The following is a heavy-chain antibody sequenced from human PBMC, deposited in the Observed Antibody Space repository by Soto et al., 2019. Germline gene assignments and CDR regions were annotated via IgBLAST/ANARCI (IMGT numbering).Heavy chain of an antibody. D-gene: IGHD2-15*01. V-gene: IGHV4-61*01. CDR2: IYYSGST. J-gene: IGHJ6*04. CDR1: GGSVSSGSYY. Sequence: SETLSLTCTVSGGSVSSGSYYWSWIRQPPGKGLEWIGYIYYSGSTNYNPSLKSRVTISVDTSKNQFSLKLSSVTAADTAVYYCQTSAGGYIVFAHANYTYGMDVWGKGTRVTV. CDR3: QTSAGGYIVFAHANYTYGMDV.